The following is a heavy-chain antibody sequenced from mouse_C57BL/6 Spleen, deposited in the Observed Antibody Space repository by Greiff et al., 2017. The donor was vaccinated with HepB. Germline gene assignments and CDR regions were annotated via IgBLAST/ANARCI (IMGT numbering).Heavy chain of an antibody. V-gene: IGHV1-55*01. CDR1: GYTFTSYW. CDR3: ATIYYDYDGGTYYAMDY. Sequence: QVQLQQPGAELVKPGASVKMSCKASGYTFTSYWITWVKQRPGQGLEWIGDIYPGSGSTNYNEKFKSKATLTVDTSSSTAYMQLSSLTSEDSAVYYCATIYYDYDGGTYYAMDYWGQGTSVTVSS. D-gene: IGHD2-4*01. CDR2: IYPGSGST. J-gene: IGHJ4*01.